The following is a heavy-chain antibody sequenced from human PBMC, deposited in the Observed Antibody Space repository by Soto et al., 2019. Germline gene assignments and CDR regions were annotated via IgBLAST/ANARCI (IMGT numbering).Heavy chain of an antibody. V-gene: IGHV3-48*01. CDR1: GFTFSSYS. CDR3: ARDKGRSPLDY. J-gene: IGHJ4*02. D-gene: IGHD2-15*01. Sequence: XXSLRLSFAASGFTFSSYSMHWVLQAPGKGLEWVSYISSSSSTIYYADSVKGRFTISRDNAKNSLYLQMNSLRAEDTAVYYCARDKGRSPLDYWGQGTLVTVSS. CDR2: ISSSSSTI.